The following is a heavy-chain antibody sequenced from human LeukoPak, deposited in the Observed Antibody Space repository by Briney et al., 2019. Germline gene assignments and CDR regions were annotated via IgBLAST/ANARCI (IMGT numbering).Heavy chain of an antibody. J-gene: IGHJ4*02. Sequence: PSETLSLTCTVSGYSISSGYYWGWIRQPPGKGLEWIASIYHSGSTYYNPSLKSRVTIPVDTSKNQFSLKLSSVTAADTAVYYCARDVYSSGWTVASWGQGTLVTVSS. CDR2: IYHSGST. V-gene: IGHV4-38-2*02. CDR3: ARDVYSSGWTVAS. CDR1: GYSISSGYY. D-gene: IGHD6-19*01.